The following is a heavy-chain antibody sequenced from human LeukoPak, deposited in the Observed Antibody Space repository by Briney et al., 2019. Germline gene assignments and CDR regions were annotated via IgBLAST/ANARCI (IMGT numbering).Heavy chain of an antibody. Sequence: SETLSLTCSVSGGSISRSSLYWGWIRQPPGQGLEWIGSISYTGSTYYNPSLKSRVTISVDTSKNQFSLKLSSVTAADTAVYYCARDVGYFDYWGQGTLVTVSS. V-gene: IGHV4-39*07. J-gene: IGHJ4*02. CDR2: ISYTGST. CDR3: ARDVGYFDY. CDR1: GGSISRSSLY. D-gene: IGHD2-15*01.